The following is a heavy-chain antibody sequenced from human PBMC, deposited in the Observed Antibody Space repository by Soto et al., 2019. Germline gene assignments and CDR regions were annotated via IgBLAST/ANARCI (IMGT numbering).Heavy chain of an antibody. CDR2: IKSKNDGETT. V-gene: IGHV3-15*07. CDR3: TTGSIPTVPSPKNNWFDP. J-gene: IGHJ5*02. CDR1: GFSFSDAW. Sequence: EVQLVESGGGLVKPGGSLRLSCAASGFSFSDAWMNWVRQAPGKGLEWVGRIKSKNDGETTDYAAPVKGRFTISRDDSKNMMYLQMDSLKTEDTAVYYCTTGSIPTVPSPKNNWFDPWGQGTLVTVSS. D-gene: IGHD3-3*01.